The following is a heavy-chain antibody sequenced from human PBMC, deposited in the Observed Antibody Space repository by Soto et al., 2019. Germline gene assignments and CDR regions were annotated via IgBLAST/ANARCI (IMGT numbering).Heavy chain of an antibody. D-gene: IGHD1-26*01. CDR1: GFSFSNYA. CDR2: ISGSSSNI. J-gene: IGHJ2*01. Sequence: EVQLVESGGGLVQPGGSLRLSCAASGFSFSNYAMDWVRQAPGKGLEWVSYISGSSSNIRYADSVKGRFTISRDNAKSSVYLQMNSLRADDTAVYYCARDPSRGSYWARYLELWGRGTLVTVSS. CDR3: ARDPSRGSYWARYLEL. V-gene: IGHV3-48*01.